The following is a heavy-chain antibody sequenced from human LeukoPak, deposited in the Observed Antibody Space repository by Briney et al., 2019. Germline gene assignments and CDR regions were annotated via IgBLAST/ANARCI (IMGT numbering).Heavy chain of an antibody. CDR1: GFTFSNHV. V-gene: IGHV3-30*02. Sequence: GGSLRLSCEGSGFTFSNHVMHWVRQAPGKGLEWVALVWYDGSQEYYADSVKGRFTISRDNSKNTMDLQMNSVTAEDMAIYYCTKETIDAFDIWGQGTMVTVSS. J-gene: IGHJ3*02. CDR2: VWYDGSQE. CDR3: TKETIDAFDI. D-gene: IGHD1-1*01.